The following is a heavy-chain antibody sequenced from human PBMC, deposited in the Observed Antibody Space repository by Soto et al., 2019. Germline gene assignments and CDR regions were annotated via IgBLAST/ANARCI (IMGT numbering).Heavy chain of an antibody. V-gene: IGHV3-11*01. Sequence: QVQLVESGGGLVKPGGSLRLSCAASGFTFSDYYMSWIRQAPGKGLEWVSYISSSGSTIYYADSVKGRFTISRDNAKNSLYLQMNSLRAEDTAVYYCARAYVVVPAASATGAFDIWGQGTMVTVSS. CDR2: ISSSGSTI. CDR3: ARAYVVVPAASATGAFDI. J-gene: IGHJ3*02. CDR1: GFTFSDYY. D-gene: IGHD2-2*01.